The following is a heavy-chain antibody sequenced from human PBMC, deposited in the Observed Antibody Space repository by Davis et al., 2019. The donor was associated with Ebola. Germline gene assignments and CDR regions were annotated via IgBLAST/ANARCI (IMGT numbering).Heavy chain of an antibody. CDR3: ATLWFGELLGMDV. CDR2: INPSGGSA. Sequence: ASVKVSCKASGYTFTHYYMHWVRLAPGQGLEWMGMINPSGGSAIYAQKFQGRVTVTRDTSISTAYMELSRLRSDDTAVYYCATLWFGELLGMDVWGKGTTVTVSS. V-gene: IGHV1-2*02. CDR1: GYTFTHYY. J-gene: IGHJ6*04. D-gene: IGHD3-10*01.